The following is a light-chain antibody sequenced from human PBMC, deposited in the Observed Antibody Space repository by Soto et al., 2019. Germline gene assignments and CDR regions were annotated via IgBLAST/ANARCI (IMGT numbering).Light chain of an antibody. CDR2: AVS. CDR3: QQYNKWPPWT. V-gene: IGKV3-15*01. CDR1: QSVRNN. J-gene: IGKJ1*01. Sequence: EIVMTQSPVTLSVSPGEGATLFCRASQSVRNNLAWYQQKPGLAPRLLIYAVSTRATGVPARFSGNGSETEFTLTISGLQSDDFALYYCQQYNKWPPWTFGQGTKVVIK.